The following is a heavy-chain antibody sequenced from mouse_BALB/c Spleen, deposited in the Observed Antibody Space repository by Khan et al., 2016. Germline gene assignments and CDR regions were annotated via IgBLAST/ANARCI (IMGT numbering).Heavy chain of an antibody. D-gene: IGHD1-1*01. Sequence: QSQLVQSGPELKRPGKTVKISCKASGYTFTNYGINWVKQAPGKGLKWMGWINTYSGESTYADDFKGRFAFSLETSANTAYLQINNLQNEATATYFCARYRYYYGSSRYFDVWGAGTTVTVSS. CDR2: INTYSGES. CDR3: ARYRYYYGSSRYFDV. CDR1: GYTFTNYG. J-gene: IGHJ1*01. V-gene: IGHV9-3-1*01.